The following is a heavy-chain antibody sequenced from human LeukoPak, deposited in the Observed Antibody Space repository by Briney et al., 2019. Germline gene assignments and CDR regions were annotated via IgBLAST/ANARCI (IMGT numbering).Heavy chain of an antibody. Sequence: PGGSLRLSCAASGFTFSSYAMHWVRQAPGKGLEWVAVISYDGSNKYYADSVKGRFTISRDNSKNTLYLQMNSLRAEDTAVYYCARGLTDYGDYYYYGMDVWGQGTTVTVSS. CDR1: GFTFSSYA. V-gene: IGHV3-30-3*01. J-gene: IGHJ6*02. CDR2: ISYDGSNK. D-gene: IGHD4-17*01. CDR3: ARGLTDYGDYYYYGMDV.